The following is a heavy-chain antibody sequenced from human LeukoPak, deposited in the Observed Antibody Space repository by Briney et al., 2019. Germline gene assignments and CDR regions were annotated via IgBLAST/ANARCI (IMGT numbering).Heavy chain of an antibody. J-gene: IGHJ5*02. Sequence: SETLSLTCTVSGGSISSYYWSWIRQPPGKGLEWIGYIYYSGSTNYNPSLKSRVTTSVDTSKNQFSLKLSSVTAADTAVYYCARGLYSSSSWGVWFDPWGQGTLVTVSS. D-gene: IGHD6-6*01. CDR2: IYYSGST. CDR1: GGSISSYY. V-gene: IGHV4-59*01. CDR3: ARGLYSSSSWGVWFDP.